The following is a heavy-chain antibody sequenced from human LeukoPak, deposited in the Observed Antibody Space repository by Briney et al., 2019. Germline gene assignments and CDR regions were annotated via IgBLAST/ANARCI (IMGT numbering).Heavy chain of an antibody. V-gene: IGHV3-21*01. CDR1: GFTFSSYS. CDR2: ISSSSSYI. CDR3: ARDYDYVWGSYRYNPGWFDP. J-gene: IGHJ5*02. D-gene: IGHD3-16*02. Sequence: GGSLRLSCAASGFTFSSYSMNWVRQAPGKGLEWVSSISSSSSYIYYADSVKGRFTISRDNAKNSLYLQMNSLRAEDTAVYYCARDYDYVWGSYRYNPGWFDPWGQGTLVTVSS.